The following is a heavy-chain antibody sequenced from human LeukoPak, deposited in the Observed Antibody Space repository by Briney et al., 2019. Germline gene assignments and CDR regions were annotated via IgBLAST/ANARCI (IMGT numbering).Heavy chain of an antibody. CDR3: AKGSSGYFFDL. Sequence: GGSLRLSCAASGFIFNNYGLVWVRQAPGKGLEWVSAISNDGGGTTYADFVKGRFTISRDNSKNTLFLQMDSLRAEDTALYYCAKGSSGYFFDLWGQGTLVTVSS. CDR2: ISNDGGGT. CDR1: GFIFNNYG. V-gene: IGHV3-23*01. D-gene: IGHD3-22*01. J-gene: IGHJ4*02.